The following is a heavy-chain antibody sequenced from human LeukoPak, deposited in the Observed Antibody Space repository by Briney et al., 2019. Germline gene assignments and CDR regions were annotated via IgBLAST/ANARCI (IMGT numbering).Heavy chain of an antibody. D-gene: IGHD3-16*01. J-gene: IGHJ4*02. CDR3: ARYHLRLGEYYFDY. CDR1: GYSISSGYY. Sequence: SETLSLTCAVSGYSISSGYYWGWIRQPPGKGLEWIGTISHSGSTYYNPSLKSRVSISVDTSKDQFSLKLSSVTAADTAVYYCARYHLRLGEYYFDYWGQGTLVTVSS. CDR2: ISHSGST. V-gene: IGHV4-38-2*01.